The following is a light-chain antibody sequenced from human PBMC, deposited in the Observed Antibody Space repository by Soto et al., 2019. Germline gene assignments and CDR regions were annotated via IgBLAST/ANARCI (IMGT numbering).Light chain of an antibody. CDR2: YKSDSDK. J-gene: IGLJ3*02. CDR3: TIWHNSGGV. V-gene: IGLV5-45*03. Sequence: QPVLTQPSSLSASPGASASLTCTLRSGFNVDTYRRYWYQQKAGSPPQYLLGYKSDSDKQQAPGVPSRFSGSKDTSANAGILFISGLQSDDEADYYCTIWHNSGGVFGGGTKLTVL. CDR1: SGFNVDTYR.